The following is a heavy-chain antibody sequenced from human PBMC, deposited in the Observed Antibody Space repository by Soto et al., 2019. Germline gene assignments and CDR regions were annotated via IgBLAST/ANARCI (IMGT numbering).Heavy chain of an antibody. CDR3: ARQGFGTIHGLVDV. V-gene: IGHV4-59*08. CDR2: VYSNGGT. D-gene: IGHD3-10*01. J-gene: IGHJ6*02. Sequence: WETLSLTCTVSGGFIGSYHWSWLRLPPGKGLEWIGYVYSNGGTSYNPSLKSRITISIDASKSQFSLKVNSVTAADTAVDYCARQGFGTIHGLVDVWGQGTTVT. CDR1: GGFIGSYH.